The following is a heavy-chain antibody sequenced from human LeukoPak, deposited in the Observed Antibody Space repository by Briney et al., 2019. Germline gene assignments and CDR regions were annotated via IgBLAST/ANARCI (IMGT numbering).Heavy chain of an antibody. V-gene: IGHV1-8*01. CDR2: MNPNSGNT. J-gene: IGHJ4*02. D-gene: IGHD3-10*01. CDR3: ARGLEWFGEFVGGREYYFDY. Sequence: GASVKVSCKASGYTFTSYDINWVRQATGQGLEWMGWMNPNSGNTGYAQKFQGRVTMSRNTSISTAYMELSSLRSEDTAVYYCARGLEWFGEFVGGREYYFDYWGQGTLVTVSS. CDR1: GYTFTSYD.